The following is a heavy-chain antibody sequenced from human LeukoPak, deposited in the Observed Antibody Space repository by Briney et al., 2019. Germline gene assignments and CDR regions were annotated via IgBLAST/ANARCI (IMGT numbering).Heavy chain of an antibody. V-gene: IGHV1-69*05. CDR1: GGTFSSYA. D-gene: IGHD4-23*01. CDR2: IIPIFGTA. Sequence: ASVKVSCKASGGTFSSYAISWVRQAPGQGLEWMGGIIPIFGTANYAQKFQGRVTITTDESTSTAYMELSSLRSEDTAVHYCARGGGNWADYYYYMDVWGKGTTVTVSS. J-gene: IGHJ6*03. CDR3: ARGGGNWADYYYYMDV.